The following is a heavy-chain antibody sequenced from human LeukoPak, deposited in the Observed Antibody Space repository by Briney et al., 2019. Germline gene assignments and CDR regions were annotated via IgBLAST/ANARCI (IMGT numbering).Heavy chain of an antibody. Sequence: ASVKVSCKASGYTFTGYYMHWVRQAPGQGLEWMGWINPNSAGTNYAQKFQGRVTMTRDTSISTAYMELSRLRSDDTAVYYCARVGPYYDFSRYYFDYWGQGTLVTVSS. CDR3: ARVGPYYDFSRYYFDY. CDR1: GYTFTGYY. V-gene: IGHV1-2*02. D-gene: IGHD3-3*01. J-gene: IGHJ4*02. CDR2: INPNSAGT.